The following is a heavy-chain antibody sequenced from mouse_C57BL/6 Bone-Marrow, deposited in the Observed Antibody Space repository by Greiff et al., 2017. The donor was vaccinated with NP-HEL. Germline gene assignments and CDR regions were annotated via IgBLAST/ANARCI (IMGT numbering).Heavy chain of an antibody. J-gene: IGHJ4*01. D-gene: IGHD1-1*01. CDR3: ARTTRLGNYYAMDY. Sequence: DVHLVESGGGLVKPGGSLKLSCAASGFTFSDYGMHWVRQAPEKGLEWVAYISSGSSTIYSADTVKGRFTISRDNAKNTLFLQMTSLRSEDTAMYYCARTTRLGNYYAMDYWGQGTSVTVSS. CDR2: ISSGSSTI. CDR1: GFTFSDYG. V-gene: IGHV5-17*01.